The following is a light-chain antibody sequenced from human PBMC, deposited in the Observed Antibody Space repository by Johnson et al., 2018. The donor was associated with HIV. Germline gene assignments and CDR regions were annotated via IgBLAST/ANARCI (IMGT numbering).Light chain of an antibody. J-gene: IGLJ1*01. Sequence: QSVLTQPPSVSAAPGQKVTISCSGSSSNIGNNYVSWYQQLPGTAPKLLICENNKRPSGIPDRFSGSKSCTSATLAITGLQTGDAADYYCGTWDSSLSSYVFGTGTKVTVL. CDR1: SSNIGNNY. CDR3: GTWDSSLSSYV. CDR2: ENN. V-gene: IGLV1-51*02.